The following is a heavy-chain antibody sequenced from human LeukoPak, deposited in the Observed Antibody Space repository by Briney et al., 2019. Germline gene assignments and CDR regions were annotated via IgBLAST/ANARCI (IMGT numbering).Heavy chain of an antibody. D-gene: IGHD1-1*01. CDR3: VLGAYWNDDKNAFHI. Sequence: GGSLRLSCAASGLTFSSYDMHWVRQAPGKGLEWVSSIGATGDTYYAGSVKGQFTISRENAKKSLYLQMSSLRVEDTAVYFCVLGAYWNDDKNAFHIWGPGTMVTVSS. J-gene: IGHJ3*02. CDR1: GLTFSSYD. V-gene: IGHV3-13*01. CDR2: IGATGDT.